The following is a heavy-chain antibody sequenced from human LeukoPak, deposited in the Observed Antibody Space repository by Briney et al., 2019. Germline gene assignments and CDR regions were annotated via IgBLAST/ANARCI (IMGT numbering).Heavy chain of an antibody. CDR3: AKGNYYGSGSYYDY. CDR1: GFTFSSYS. CDR2: ISSSSSTI. Sequence: GGSLRLSCAASGFTFSSYSMNWVRQAPGKGLEWVSYISSSSSTIYYADSVKGRFTISRDNSKNTLYLQMNSLRAEDTAVYYCAKGNYYGSGSYYDYWGQGTLVTVSS. J-gene: IGHJ4*02. V-gene: IGHV3-48*01. D-gene: IGHD3-10*01.